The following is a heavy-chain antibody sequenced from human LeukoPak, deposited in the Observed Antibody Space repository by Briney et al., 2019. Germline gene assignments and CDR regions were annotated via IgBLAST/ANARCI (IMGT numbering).Heavy chain of an antibody. CDR2: ICHSGST. V-gene: IGHV4-38-2*01. D-gene: IGHD2-2*01. J-gene: IGHJ4*02. Sequence: PSETLSLTCAVSGYSISSGYYWGWIRQPPGKGLEWIGSICHSGSTYYNPSLKSRVTISVDTSKNQFSLKLSSVTAADTAVYYCARVPSRYCSSTSCYGDYWGQGTLVTVSS. CDR1: GYSISSGYY. CDR3: ARVPSRYCSSTSCYGDY.